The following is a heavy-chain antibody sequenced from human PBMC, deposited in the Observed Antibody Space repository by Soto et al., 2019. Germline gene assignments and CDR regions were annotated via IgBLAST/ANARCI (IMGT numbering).Heavy chain of an antibody. CDR3: ARCLRFGELLS. J-gene: IGHJ5*02. Sequence: QVQLQQWGAGLLKPSETLSLTCGVYGGSFSGYYWSWIRQPPGKGLEWMGEINHSGSTNYNPSLTSRVTISGDTSKNQFSLKLRSVTAADTAVYYCARCLRFGELLSWGQGTLVTVSS. CDR1: GGSFSGYY. CDR2: INHSGST. V-gene: IGHV4-34*01. D-gene: IGHD3-10*01.